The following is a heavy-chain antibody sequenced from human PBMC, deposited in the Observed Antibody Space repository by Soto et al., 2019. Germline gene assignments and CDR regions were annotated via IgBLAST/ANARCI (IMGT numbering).Heavy chain of an antibody. V-gene: IGHV4-34*01. CDR2: INHSGST. Sequence: SETLSITCAVYGGSFSGYYWSWIRQPPGKGLEWIGEINHSGSTNYNPSLKSRVTISVDTSKNQFSLKLSSVTAADTAVYYCARAIVVVPAAMPSDIWGQGTMVTVSS. J-gene: IGHJ3*02. CDR3: ARAIVVVPAAMPSDI. D-gene: IGHD2-2*01. CDR1: GGSFSGYY.